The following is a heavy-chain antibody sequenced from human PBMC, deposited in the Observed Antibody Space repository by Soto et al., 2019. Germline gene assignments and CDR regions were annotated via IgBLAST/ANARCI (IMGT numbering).Heavy chain of an antibody. D-gene: IGHD3-10*01. J-gene: IGHJ6*02. Sequence: QVQLVESGGGVVQPGRSLRLSCAASGFTFSNYGMHWVRQAPGKGLEWVAVILNDGSNRYHADSVKDRFTISRDNSKNMWYLQMNSLRAEDTAVYYCARDDEYSGNGMDVWGQGTTVTVS. CDR2: ILNDGSNR. CDR3: ARDDEYSGNGMDV. CDR1: GFTFSNYG. V-gene: IGHV3-33*01.